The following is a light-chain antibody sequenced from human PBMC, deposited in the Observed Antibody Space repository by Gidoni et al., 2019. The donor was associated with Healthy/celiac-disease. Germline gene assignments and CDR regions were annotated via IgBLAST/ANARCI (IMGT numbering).Light chain of an antibody. V-gene: IGKV3-11*01. CDR2: DAS. CDR1: QSVSSY. Sequence: EIVLTQSPATLSLSPGERATLSCRASQSVSSYLAWYQQKPGQAPRLLIYDASNRATGIPAWFSGSGSGTDFTLTISSLEPEDFAVYYCQQRSNWLFGGGTKVEIK. J-gene: IGKJ4*01. CDR3: QQRSNWL.